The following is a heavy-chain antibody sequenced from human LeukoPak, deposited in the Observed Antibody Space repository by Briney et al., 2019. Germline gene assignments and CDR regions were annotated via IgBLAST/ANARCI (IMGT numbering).Heavy chain of an antibody. J-gene: IGHJ4*02. CDR2: INQSG. CDR1: GGSFSGYS. CDR3: ARGAESSSWSLDH. V-gene: IGHV4-34*01. Sequence: SEPVSLTCAVYGGSFSGYSWNWIRQPPGKGLEWIGEINQSGNYNPSLKSRVTISRDTSKMHFSLEVRSVTAADTAVYFCARGAESSSWSLDHWGQGTLATVSS. D-gene: IGHD6-13*01.